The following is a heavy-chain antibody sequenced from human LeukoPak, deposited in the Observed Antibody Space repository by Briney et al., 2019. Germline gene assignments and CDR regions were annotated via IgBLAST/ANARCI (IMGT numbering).Heavy chain of an antibody. CDR2: ISGSGGST. V-gene: IGHV3-23*01. CDR3: ARDEGYCSGGSCYAFFDY. D-gene: IGHD2-15*01. Sequence: GGSLRLSCAASGFTFSSYAMSWVRQAPGKGLEWVSAISGSGGSTYCADSVKGRFTISRDNAKNSLYLQMNSLRAEDTAVYYCARDEGYCSGGSCYAFFDYWGQGTLVTVSS. J-gene: IGHJ4*02. CDR1: GFTFSSYA.